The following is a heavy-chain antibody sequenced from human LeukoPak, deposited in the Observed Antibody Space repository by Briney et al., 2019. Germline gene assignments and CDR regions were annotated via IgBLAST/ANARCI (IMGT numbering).Heavy chain of an antibody. J-gene: IGHJ5*02. CDR1: RCSISSYY. V-gene: IGHV4-59*01. Sequence: PSETLSLTCTVSRCSISSYYWTWIRQPPGKGPGWIGYIYYRGSTNYNPSLKSRVTMSVDMSKNQFSLKLSSVTAADTSVYYCARGGYCGDDCFFYSWGQGTLVTVSS. CDR3: ARGGYCGDDCFFYS. CDR2: IYYRGST. D-gene: IGHD2-21*02.